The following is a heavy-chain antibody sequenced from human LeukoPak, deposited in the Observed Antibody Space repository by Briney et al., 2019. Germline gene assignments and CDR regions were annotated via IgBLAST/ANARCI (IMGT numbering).Heavy chain of an antibody. CDR1: GGSFSGYY. CDR3: ARDPPYSGSHEYYFDY. D-gene: IGHD1-26*01. V-gene: IGHV4-34*01. J-gene: IGHJ4*02. CDR2: INHSGST. Sequence: SETLSLTCAVYGGSFSGYYWSWLRQPPGKGLEWIGEINHSGSTNYNPSLKSRVTISVDTSKNQFSLKLSSVTAADTAVYYCARDPPYSGSHEYYFDYWGQGTLVTVSS.